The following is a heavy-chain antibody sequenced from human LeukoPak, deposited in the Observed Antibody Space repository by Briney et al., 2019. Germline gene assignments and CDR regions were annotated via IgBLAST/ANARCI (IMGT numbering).Heavy chain of an antibody. V-gene: IGHV4-59*12. Sequence: SETLSLTCTVSGGSISSYYWSWIRQPPGKGLEWIGYIYYSGSTNYNPSLKSRVTISVDTSKNQFSLKLSSVTAADTAVYYCARSPHTRTTVTTFDYWGQGTLVTVSS. CDR3: ARSPHTRTTVTTFDY. CDR1: GGSISSYY. CDR2: IYYSGST. J-gene: IGHJ4*02. D-gene: IGHD4-17*01.